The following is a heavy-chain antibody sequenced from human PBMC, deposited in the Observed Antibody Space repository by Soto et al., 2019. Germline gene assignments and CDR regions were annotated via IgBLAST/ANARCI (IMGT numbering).Heavy chain of an antibody. CDR1: GFTFDEYA. J-gene: IGHJ4*02. CDR3: AKAIPPGSYYSAIDY. CDR2: ISWNSDTI. V-gene: IGHV3-9*01. D-gene: IGHD3-10*01. Sequence: EVQVVESGGGLVQPGRSLRLSCETSGFTFDEYAIHWVRRAPGKGLEWVSGISWNSDTIVYADSVKGRFTISRDSAKKSVHLQMNSLRAEDTALYYCAKAIPPGSYYSAIDYWGQGTLVTVSS.